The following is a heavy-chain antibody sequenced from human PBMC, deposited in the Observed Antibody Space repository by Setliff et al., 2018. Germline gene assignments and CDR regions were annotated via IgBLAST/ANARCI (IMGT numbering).Heavy chain of an antibody. CDR2: IKEDGSQR. D-gene: IGHD6-13*01. CDR1: GFDFKTHW. V-gene: IGHV3-7*03. Sequence: GGSLRLSCAASGFDFKTHWMDWARQAPGKGLEWVANIKEDGSQRNYVDAVRGRFTVSRDNSKNTLYLQMNSLRAEDTAVYYCANSIAAAGRPPPFDYWGQGTLVTVSS. CDR3: ANSIAAAGRPPPFDY. J-gene: IGHJ4*02.